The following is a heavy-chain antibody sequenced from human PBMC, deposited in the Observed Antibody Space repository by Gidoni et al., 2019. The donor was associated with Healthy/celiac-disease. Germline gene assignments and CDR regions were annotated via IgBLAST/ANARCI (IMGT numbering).Heavy chain of an antibody. CDR1: GLTFSRYA. V-gene: IGHV3-23*01. CDR2: ISGSGGST. D-gene: IGHD1-26*01. Sequence: EVQLLESGGGLVQPGGSLRRSCADGGLTFSRYAMSWVRQAPGKGLEWVSAISGSGGSTYYADSVKCRFTISRDNSKNTLYLQMTSLRAEDTAVYYCAKPRISRERKEPFDYWGQGTLVTVSS. CDR3: AKPRISRERKEPFDY. J-gene: IGHJ4*02.